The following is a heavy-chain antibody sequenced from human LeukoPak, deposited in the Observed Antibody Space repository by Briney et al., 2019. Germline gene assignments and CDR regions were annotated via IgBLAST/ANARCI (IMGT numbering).Heavy chain of an antibody. Sequence: SETLSLTCTVSGGSISSYYWSWIRQPPGKGLEWIGEINHSGSTNYNPSLKSRVTISVDTSKNQFSLKLSSVTAADTAVYYCARELHSSGYYYFDYWGQGTLVTVSS. CDR1: GGSISSYY. V-gene: IGHV4-34*01. CDR3: ARELHSSGYYYFDY. CDR2: INHSGST. D-gene: IGHD3-22*01. J-gene: IGHJ4*02.